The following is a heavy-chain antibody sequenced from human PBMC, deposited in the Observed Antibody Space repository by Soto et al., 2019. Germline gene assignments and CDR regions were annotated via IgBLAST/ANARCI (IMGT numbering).Heavy chain of an antibody. CDR2: INHSGST. CDR3: ARANNTLDY. CDR1: GGSFSGYY. D-gene: IGHD2-2*02. J-gene: IGHJ4*02. V-gene: IGHV4-34*01. Sequence: SETLSLTCAVYGGSFSGYYWSWIRQPPGKGLEWIGEINHSGSTNYNPSLKSRVTISVDTSKNQFSLKLSSVTAADTAVYYCARANNTLDYWGQGTLVTVSS.